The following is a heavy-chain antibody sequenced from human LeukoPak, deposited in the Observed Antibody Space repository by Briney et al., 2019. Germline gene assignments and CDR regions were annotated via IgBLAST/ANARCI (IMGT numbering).Heavy chain of an antibody. D-gene: IGHD3-3*01. V-gene: IGHV1-2*02. CDR2: INPNSGGT. Sequence: GASVKVSCKVSGYTLTELSMHWVRQAPGKGLEWMGWINPNSGGTNYAQKFQGRVTMTRDTSISTAYMELSRLRSDDTAVYYCASSSGVTIFGVVISSNMDVWGKGTTVTVSS. CDR3: ASSSGVTIFGVVISSNMDV. CDR1: GYTLTELS. J-gene: IGHJ6*03.